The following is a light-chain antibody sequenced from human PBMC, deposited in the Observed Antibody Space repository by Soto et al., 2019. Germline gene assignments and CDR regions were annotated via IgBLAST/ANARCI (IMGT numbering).Light chain of an antibody. CDR1: QSLVYSDGNTY. J-gene: IGKJ5*01. CDR3: MQGTHWPIT. CDR2: KVS. V-gene: IGKV2-30*01. Sequence: DILMAKTPLSLPVTLVQPASISRRSSQSLVYSDGNTYLSWFQQRPGQSPRRLIYKVSNRDSGVPARLSGSGSGTDFALKISRVEAEDVGVYYCMQGTHWPITFGQGTRLEI.